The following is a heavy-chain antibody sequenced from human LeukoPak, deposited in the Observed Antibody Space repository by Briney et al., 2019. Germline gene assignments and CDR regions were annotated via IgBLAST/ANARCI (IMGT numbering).Heavy chain of an antibody. D-gene: IGHD6-13*01. CDR2: ISSSSSTI. J-gene: IGHJ6*04. V-gene: IGHV3-48*04. CDR1: GFTFSSYS. Sequence: GGSLRLSCAASGFTFSSYSMNWVRQAPGKGLEWVSYISSSSSTIYYADSVKGRFTISRDNAKNSLYLQMNSLRAEDTAVYYCARENIAGPKDVWGKGTTVTVSS. CDR3: ARENIAGPKDV.